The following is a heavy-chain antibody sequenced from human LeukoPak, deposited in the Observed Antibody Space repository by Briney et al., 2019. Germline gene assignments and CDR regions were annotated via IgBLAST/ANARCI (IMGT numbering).Heavy chain of an antibody. D-gene: IGHD3-3*01. J-gene: IGHJ4*02. CDR1: GFTFSTYW. V-gene: IGHV3-7*01. Sequence: QPGGSLRLSCAASGFTFSTYWMSWVRQAPGKGLEWVANIKQDGSEKYYVDSVKGRVSISRDNAKNSLYLQMNSLRAEDTAVCYCAREYDFWSGSNYYFDYWGQGTLVTVSS. CDR2: IKQDGSEK. CDR3: AREYDFWSGSNYYFDY.